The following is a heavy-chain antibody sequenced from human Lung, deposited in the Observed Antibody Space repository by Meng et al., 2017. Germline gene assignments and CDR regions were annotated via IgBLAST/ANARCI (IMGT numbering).Heavy chain of an antibody. V-gene: IGHV1-2*06. J-gene: IGHJ4*02. CDR1: GYNFPDYS. Sequence: QVRLVQSGAEVKKPGASVKVSCKPPGYNFPDYSIHWVRRAPGQGLEWMGRINPKSGDTHYAQKFQARVTMTGDTSISTAYMELSGLRSDDTAMYYCARDEDISAAGKLFGDYWGQGTLVTVSS. D-gene: IGHD6-25*01. CDR3: ARDEDISAAGKLFGDY. CDR2: INPKSGDT.